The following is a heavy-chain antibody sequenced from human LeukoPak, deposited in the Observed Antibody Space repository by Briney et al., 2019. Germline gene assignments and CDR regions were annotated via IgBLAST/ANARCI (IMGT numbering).Heavy chain of an antibody. V-gene: IGHV1-46*01. CDR3: AGSITAAGSFDY. CDR2: INPSGGST. D-gene: IGHD6-13*01. CDR1: GYTFTRYY. Sequence: ASVKVSCKASGYTFTRYYMHWVRQAPGQGLEWMGIINPSGGSTNYAQKFQGRVTMTRDMSTSTVYMELSNLRSEDTAVYYCAGSITAAGSFDYWGQGTLVTVSS. J-gene: IGHJ4*02.